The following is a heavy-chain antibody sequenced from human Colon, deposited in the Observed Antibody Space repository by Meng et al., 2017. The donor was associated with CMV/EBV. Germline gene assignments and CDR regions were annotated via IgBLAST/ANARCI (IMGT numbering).Heavy chain of an antibody. Sequence: GKSLKISCRASGFTLDNYAMHWVRQVPGKGLEWVSRLNSHGVAYADSVQGRFTISKDNGKNSLYLQMDGLTAEDTALYYCARDLARGSSADAFDLWGQGTVVTVSS. CDR1: GFTLDNYA. V-gene: IGHV3-9*01. CDR2: LNSHGV. D-gene: IGHD3-10*01. CDR3: ARDLARGSSADAFDL. J-gene: IGHJ3*01.